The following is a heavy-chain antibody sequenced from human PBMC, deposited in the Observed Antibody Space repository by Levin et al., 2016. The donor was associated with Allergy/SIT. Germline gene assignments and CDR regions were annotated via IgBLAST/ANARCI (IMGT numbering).Heavy chain of an antibody. CDR1: GFTFSDYS. D-gene: IGHD1-14*01. J-gene: IGHJ4*02. V-gene: IGHV3-11*01. Sequence: GESLKISCAASGFTFSDYSMTWVRQAPGKEPEWISYITNSDGGSAIYYADSVRGRFTISRDNAKNSVYLQMDSLRADDTAVYYCARPRTSAPPDQNFESWGQGTLVTVSS. CDR2: ITNSDGGSAI. CDR3: ARPRTSAPPDQNFES.